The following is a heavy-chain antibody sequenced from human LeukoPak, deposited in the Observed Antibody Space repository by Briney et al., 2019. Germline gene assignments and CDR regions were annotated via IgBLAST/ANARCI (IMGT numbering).Heavy chain of an antibody. CDR3: ARRRYCSSTSCYEGAFDI. D-gene: IGHD2-2*01. CDR2: IDPSDSYT. V-gene: IGHV5-10-1*01. CDR1: GYSFTSYW. Sequence: GESLKISCKGSGYSFTSYWISWVRQMPGKGLEWMGRIDPSDSYTNYSPSFQGHVTISADKSFSTAYLQWSSLKASDTAMYYCARRRYCSSTSCYEGAFDIWGQGTMVTVSS. J-gene: IGHJ3*02.